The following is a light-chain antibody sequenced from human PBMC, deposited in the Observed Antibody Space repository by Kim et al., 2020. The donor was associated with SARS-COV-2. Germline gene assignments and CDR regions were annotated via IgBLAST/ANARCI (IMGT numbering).Light chain of an antibody. Sequence: SSELTQDPAVSVALGQTVRITCQGDSLRSYYASWYPPKPGQDPVLVIYGKNNRTSGDPDRFSGYSSGNTASLTITGAQAEDEADYYCYTRDSSGNHVVFGGGTQLTVL. J-gene: IGLJ2*01. V-gene: IGLV3-19*01. CDR3: YTRDSSGNHVV. CDR2: GKN. CDR1: SLRSYY.